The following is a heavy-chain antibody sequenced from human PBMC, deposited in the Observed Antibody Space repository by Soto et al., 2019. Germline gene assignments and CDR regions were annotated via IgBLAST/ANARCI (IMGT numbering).Heavy chain of an antibody. V-gene: IGHV4-59*08. CDR1: GGSFSGYY. J-gene: IGHJ4*02. CDR2: IYYSGST. Sequence: PSETLSLTCAVYGGSFSGYYWAWIRQSPGKALEWIGYIYYSGSTKYNPSLKSRVTMSVDTSNNQFSLRVSSVTAADTAVYYCARHSNRNYGLYYFDFWGLGALVTVSS. CDR3: ARHSNRNYGLYYFDF. D-gene: IGHD4-4*01.